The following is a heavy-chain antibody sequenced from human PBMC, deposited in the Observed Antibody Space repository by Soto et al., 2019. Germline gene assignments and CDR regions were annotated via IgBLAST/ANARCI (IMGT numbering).Heavy chain of an antibody. V-gene: IGHV3-15*01. J-gene: IGHJ5*02. Sequence: EVQLVESGGDLVEPGGSLRLSCAASGFSFKKAWMTWVRQAPGKGLEWVGRIKSRTDGGATEYAPPVNDRFIISRDDSRNMVFLQMNSLKTDDTAVYFCTYLYREGPWGQGTLVTVSS. D-gene: IGHD3-10*01. CDR1: GFSFKKAW. CDR2: IKSRTDGGAT. CDR3: TYLYREGP.